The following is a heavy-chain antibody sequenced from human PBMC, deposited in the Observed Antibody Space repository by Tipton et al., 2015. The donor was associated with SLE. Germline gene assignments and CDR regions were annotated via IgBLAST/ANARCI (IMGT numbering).Heavy chain of an antibody. Sequence: TLSLTCAVYGGSFSGYYWSWIRQPPGKGLEWIGEINHSGSTNYNPSLKSRVTISVDTSKNQFSLKLSSVTAAETAVYYCARAGTLGVVVAATGYGMDVWGQGTTVTVSS. CDR1: GGSFSGYY. CDR3: ARAGTLGVVVAATGYGMDV. V-gene: IGHV4-34*01. J-gene: IGHJ6*02. CDR2: INHSGST. D-gene: IGHD2-15*01.